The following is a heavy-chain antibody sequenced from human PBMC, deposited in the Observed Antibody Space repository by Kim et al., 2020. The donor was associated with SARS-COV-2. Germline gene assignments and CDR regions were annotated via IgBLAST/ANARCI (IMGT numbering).Heavy chain of an antibody. J-gene: IGHJ5*02. CDR3: ARWTAAAGFDP. CDR1: GGSISSSSYY. CDR2: IYYSGST. V-gene: IGHV4-39*01. D-gene: IGHD6-13*01. Sequence: SETLSLTCTVSGGSISSSSYYWGWIRQPPGKGLEWIGSIYYSGSTYYNPSLKSRVTISVDTSKNQFSLKLSSVTAADTAVYYCARWTAAAGFDPWGQGTLVTVSS.